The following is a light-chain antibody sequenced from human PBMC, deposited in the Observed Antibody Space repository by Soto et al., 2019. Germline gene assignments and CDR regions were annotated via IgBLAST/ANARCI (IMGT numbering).Light chain of an antibody. Sequence: EIVLTQSPGTLSLSPGERATLSCRASQSVSSSYLAWYQQKPGQAPRLLIYGASSRATGIPDRFSGSRSGTAFTLSISRLEPEDFAVYYWHQYGSSPPITFGQGTRLEI. CDR2: GAS. J-gene: IGKJ5*01. CDR3: HQYGSSPPIT. V-gene: IGKV3-20*01. CDR1: QSVSSSY.